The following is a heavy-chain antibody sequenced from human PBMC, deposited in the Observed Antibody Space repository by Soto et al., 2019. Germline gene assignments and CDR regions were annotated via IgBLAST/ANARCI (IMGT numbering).Heavy chain of an antibody. CDR3: ARDRRGQGGAGQVVYSYYVMAV. CDR1: GGSISSYY. D-gene: IGHD3-10*01. CDR2: IYYSGST. Sequence: TLSLTCTVSGGSISSYYWSWIRQPPGKGLEWIGYIYYSGSTNYNPSLKSRVTISVDTSKNQFSLKLSSVTAADTAVYYCARDRRGQGGAGQVVYSYYVMAVWGKGKTV. V-gene: IGHV4-59*01. J-gene: IGHJ6*04.